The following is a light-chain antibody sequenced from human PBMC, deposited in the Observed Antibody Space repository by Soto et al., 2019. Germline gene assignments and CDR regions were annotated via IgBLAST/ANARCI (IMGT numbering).Light chain of an antibody. CDR1: SSDVGGYNY. J-gene: IGLJ3*02. CDR3: SSYKDSNNPVV. Sequence: QSALTQPASVSGSPGQSITISCTGTSSDVGGYNYVSWYQQHPGTAPNLIIFDVSKRPSGVSNRFAGSKSGNSASLTISGLQAEDEADYYCSSYKDSNNPVVFGGGTKLTVL. V-gene: IGLV2-14*01. CDR2: DVS.